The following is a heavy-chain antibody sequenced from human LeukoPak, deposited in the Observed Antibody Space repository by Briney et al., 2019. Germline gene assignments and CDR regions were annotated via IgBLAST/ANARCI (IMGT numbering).Heavy chain of an antibody. Sequence: SQTLSLTCAVSGGSISSGGYSWRWLRQPPGTGLEWIGYIYHSGSTYYNPSLKSRVTISVDRSKNQFSLKLSSVTTADTAVYYCARGDYDSSGYLGYNWFDPWGQGTLVTVSS. V-gene: IGHV4-30-2*01. CDR1: GGSISSGGYS. D-gene: IGHD3-22*01. CDR2: IYHSGST. J-gene: IGHJ5*02. CDR3: ARGDYDSSGYLGYNWFDP.